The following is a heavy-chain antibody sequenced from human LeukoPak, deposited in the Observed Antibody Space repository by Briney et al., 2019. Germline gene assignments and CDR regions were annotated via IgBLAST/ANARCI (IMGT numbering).Heavy chain of an antibody. CDR3: ARDRKGYYFDY. Sequence: ASVKVSCKASGYTFTSYYMHWVRQAPGQGLEWMGIINPSGGSTSYAQKFQGRVTMTRDMSTSTVYMELSSLRSEDTAVYYCARDRKGYYFDYWGQGTLVTVSS. J-gene: IGHJ4*02. V-gene: IGHV1-46*01. CDR2: INPSGGST. CDR1: GYTFTSYY.